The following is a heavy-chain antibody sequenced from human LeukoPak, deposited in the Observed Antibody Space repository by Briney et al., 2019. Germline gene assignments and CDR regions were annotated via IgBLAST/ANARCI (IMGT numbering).Heavy chain of an antibody. J-gene: IGHJ4*02. CDR2: IYYSGST. CDR3: ASPRYSYVYRPIDY. CDR1: GGSISSSSYY. Sequence: PSETLSLTCTVSGGSISSSSYYWGWIRQPPGKGLEWIGSIYYSGSTYYNPSLKSRVTISVDTSKNQFSLKLSSVTAADTAVYYCASPRYSYVYRPIDYWGQGTLVTVSS. D-gene: IGHD5-18*01. V-gene: IGHV4-39*01.